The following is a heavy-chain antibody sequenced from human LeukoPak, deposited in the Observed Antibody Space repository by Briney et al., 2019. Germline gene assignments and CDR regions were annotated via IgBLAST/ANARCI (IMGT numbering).Heavy chain of an antibody. Sequence: NTGGSLRLSCAASGFTFSSSTMNWVRQAPGKGLEWVSSISSSSNYIYYADSVKGRFTISRDNAKNSLYLEMNSLRAEDTAVYYCARIPNSANFPNWFDPWGQGTLVTVSS. CDR2: ISSSSNYI. J-gene: IGHJ5*02. D-gene: IGHD4/OR15-4a*01. CDR3: ARIPNSANFPNWFDP. V-gene: IGHV3-21*01. CDR1: GFTFSSST.